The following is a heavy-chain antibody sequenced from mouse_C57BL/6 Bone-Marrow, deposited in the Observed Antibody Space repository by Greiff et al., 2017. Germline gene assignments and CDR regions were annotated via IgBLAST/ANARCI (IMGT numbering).Heavy chain of an antibody. V-gene: IGHV1-26*01. J-gene: IGHJ3*01. Sequence: EVQLQQSGPELVKPGASVKISCKASGYTFTDYYMNWVKQSHGKSLEWIGDINPNNGGTSYNQKFKGKATLTVDKSSSTAYMELRRLTSEDTAVYYCAREPPAYWGQGTLVTVSA. D-gene: IGHD6-1*01. CDR2: INPNNGGT. CDR1: GYTFTDYY. CDR3: AREPPAY.